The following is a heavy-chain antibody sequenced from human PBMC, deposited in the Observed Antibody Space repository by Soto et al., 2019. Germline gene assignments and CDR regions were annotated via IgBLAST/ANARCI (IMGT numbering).Heavy chain of an antibody. J-gene: IGHJ4*02. V-gene: IGHV3-15*01. CDR3: TTGIYYDILTGHHNVAY. CDR1: EFNLSHPW. CDR2: IKSKTDGGTA. D-gene: IGHD3-9*01. Sequence: GGSLRLSCVASEFNLSHPWMTWVRQAAGKGLEWVGRIKSKTDGGTADYAAPVKGRATISRDDSKNTVYLQMNSLKTEDTAEYYCTTGIYYDILTGHHNVAYWGQGALVT.